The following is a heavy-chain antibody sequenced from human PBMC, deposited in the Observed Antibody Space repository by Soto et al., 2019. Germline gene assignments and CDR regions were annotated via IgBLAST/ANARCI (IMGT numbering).Heavy chain of an antibody. CDR1: GFTFSSYS. Sequence: PGGSLRLSCAASGFTFSSYSMNWVRQAPGKGLEWVSSISSSSSYIYYADSVKGRFTISRDNAKNSLYLQMNSLRAEDTAVYYCARTVVGATAEYFDYWGQGTLVTVSS. CDR3: ARTVVGATAEYFDY. D-gene: IGHD1-26*01. J-gene: IGHJ4*02. V-gene: IGHV3-21*01. CDR2: ISSSSSYI.